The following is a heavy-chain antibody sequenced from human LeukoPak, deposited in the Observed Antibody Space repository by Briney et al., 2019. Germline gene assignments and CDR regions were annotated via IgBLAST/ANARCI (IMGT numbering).Heavy chain of an antibody. CDR2: INHSGST. V-gene: IGHV4-34*01. CDR3: ARGGLHSSGWYDFDY. J-gene: IGHJ4*02. D-gene: IGHD6-19*01. Sequence: PSETLSLTCAVYGGSFSGYYWSWIRQPPGKGLEWIGEINHSGSTNYNPSLKSRVTISVDMSKNQFSLKLNSVTAADTAVYYCARGGLHSSGWYDFDYWGQGTLVTVSS. CDR1: GGSFSGYY.